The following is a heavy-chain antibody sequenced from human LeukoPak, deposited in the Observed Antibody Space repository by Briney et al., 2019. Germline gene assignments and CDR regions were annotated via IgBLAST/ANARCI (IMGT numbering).Heavy chain of an antibody. J-gene: IGHJ4*02. Sequence: GGSLRLSCAASGFTFSSYAMTWVRQAPGKGLEWVSVISNGGATTYYADSVKGRFTISRDNSKNTLYLQMNSLRAGDTAVYYCAKVSSFYYDSTFDYWGQGTLATVSS. CDR1: GFTFSSYA. D-gene: IGHD3-22*01. V-gene: IGHV3-23*01. CDR3: AKVSSFYYDSTFDY. CDR2: ISNGGATT.